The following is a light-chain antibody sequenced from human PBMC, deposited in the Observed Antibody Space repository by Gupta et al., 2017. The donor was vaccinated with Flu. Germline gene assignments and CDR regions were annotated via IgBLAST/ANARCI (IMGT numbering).Light chain of an antibody. CDR2: EVS. Sequence: QSALIQPASVSGSPGQSITISCTGTSSDVGGYNFVSWYQQHPGIAPKLMIYEVSNRPSGVSNRFSGSKSGNTASLTIAGLQAEDESDYYCSSCSSSSTLFVFGTGTKVTVL. CDR1: SSDVGGYNF. V-gene: IGLV2-14*03. J-gene: IGLJ1*01. CDR3: SSCSSSSTLFV.